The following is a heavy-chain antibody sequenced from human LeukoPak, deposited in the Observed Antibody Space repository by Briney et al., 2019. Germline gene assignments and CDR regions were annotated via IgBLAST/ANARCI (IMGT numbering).Heavy chain of an antibody. J-gene: IGHJ4*02. CDR3: ARWRTARTGFDY. D-gene: IGHD3/OR15-3a*01. CDR2: VYYSGSP. Sequence: SETLSLTCTVSGGSISSNSYYWGWIRQPPGKGLEWIGSVYYSGSPYYNPSLKSRVTISVDTSKNQFSLKVISVTAADTAVYYCARWRTARTGFDYWGQGTLVTVSS. CDR1: GGSISSNSYY. V-gene: IGHV4-39*01.